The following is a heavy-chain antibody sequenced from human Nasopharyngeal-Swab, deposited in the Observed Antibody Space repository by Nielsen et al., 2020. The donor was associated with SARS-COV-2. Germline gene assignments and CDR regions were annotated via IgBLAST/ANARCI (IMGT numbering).Heavy chain of an antibody. Sequence: SETLSLTCTVSGGSISSSSYYWVWIRQPPGKGLEWIGSIYYSGSTYYNPSLKSRVTISVDTPKNQFSLKLSSVTAADTAVYYCARDDGYDLLDYWGQGTLVTVSS. CDR1: GGSISSSSYY. CDR3: ARDDGYDLLDY. J-gene: IGHJ4*02. V-gene: IGHV4-39*07. D-gene: IGHD5-12*01. CDR2: IYYSGST.